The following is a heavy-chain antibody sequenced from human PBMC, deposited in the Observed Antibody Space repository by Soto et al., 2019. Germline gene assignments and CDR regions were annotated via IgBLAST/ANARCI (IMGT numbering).Heavy chain of an antibody. D-gene: IGHD1-7*01. J-gene: IGHJ3*02. CDR1: GFTFSSYA. CDR2: VSDSGTLT. V-gene: IGHV3-23*01. CDR3: ARVRDWNYDDAFDI. Sequence: GGSLRLSCAASGFTFSSYAMKWVRQAPGKGLEWVSLVSDSGTLTYYADSVKGRFTISRDNSENTLFLQMNSLRAEDTAVYYCARVRDWNYDDAFDIWGQGTMVTVSS.